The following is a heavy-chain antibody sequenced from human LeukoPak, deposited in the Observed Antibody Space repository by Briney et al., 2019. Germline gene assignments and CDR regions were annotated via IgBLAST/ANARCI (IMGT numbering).Heavy chain of an antibody. CDR1: GFTFSNAC. CDR3: TTEPYYYDSSGYLY. D-gene: IGHD3-22*01. V-gene: IGHV3-15*01. Sequence: GGSLRLSCAASGFTFSNACMSWVRRAPGKGLEWVGRIKSKTDGGTTDYAAPVKGRLTISRDDSKNTLYLQMNSLKTEDTAVYYCTTEPYYYDSSGYLYWGQGTLVTVSS. CDR2: IKSKTDGGTT. J-gene: IGHJ4*02.